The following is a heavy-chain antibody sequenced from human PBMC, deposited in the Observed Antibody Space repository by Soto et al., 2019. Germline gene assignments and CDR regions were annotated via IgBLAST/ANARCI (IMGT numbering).Heavy chain of an antibody. CDR2: IKSKTDGGTT. V-gene: IGHV3-15*07. CDR1: GFTFSNAW. Sequence: EVQLVESGGGLVKPGGSLRLSCEASGFTFSNAWMNGVRQAPGKGLEWDGSIKSKTDGGTTDYAATVKGRFTISRDDSINTLYLQMNSLKTEDTAVYYCTTDLGGYSGYDDDWDQGTLVTVSS. D-gene: IGHD5-12*01. CDR3: TTDLGGYSGYDDD. J-gene: IGHJ4*02.